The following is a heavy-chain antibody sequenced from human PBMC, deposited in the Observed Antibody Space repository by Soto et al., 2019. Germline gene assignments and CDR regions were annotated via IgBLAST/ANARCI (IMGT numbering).Heavy chain of an antibody. CDR3: ARDHYDSSGYYYSRQPNAFDI. CDR2: IYYSGST. D-gene: IGHD3-22*01. Sequence: SETLSLTCTVSGGSISSGGYYWSWIRQHPGKRLEWIGYIYYSGSTYYNPSLKSRVTISVDTSKNQFSLKLSSVTAADTAVYYCARDHYDSSGYYYSRQPNAFDIWGKGTMVT. V-gene: IGHV4-31*03. J-gene: IGHJ3*02. CDR1: GGSISSGGYY.